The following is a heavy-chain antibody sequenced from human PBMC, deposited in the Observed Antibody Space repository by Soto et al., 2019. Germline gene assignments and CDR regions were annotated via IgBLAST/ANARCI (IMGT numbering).Heavy chain of an antibody. D-gene: IGHD2-2*01. Sequence: SQTLSLTCAISGDSVSSNSAAWNWIRQSPSRGLEWLGRTYYRSKWYNDYAVSVKSRITINPDTSKNQFSLQLNSVTPEDTAVYYCARAQDIVVVPAAIGSMVDVRGQGTTVTVSS. J-gene: IGHJ6*02. V-gene: IGHV6-1*01. CDR1: GDSVSSNSAA. CDR2: TYYRSKWYN. CDR3: ARAQDIVVVPAAIGSMVDV.